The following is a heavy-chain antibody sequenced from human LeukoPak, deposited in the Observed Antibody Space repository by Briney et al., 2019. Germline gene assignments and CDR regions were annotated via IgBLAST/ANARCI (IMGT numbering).Heavy chain of an antibody. CDR2: ISWNSGSI. CDR3: AKGYAYFDY. Sequence: GGSLRLSCAASGFTFDDYAMHWVRQAPGKGLEWVSGISWNSGSIGYADSVKGRFTISRDNAKNSLYLQMNSLRAEDTALYYCAKGYAYFDYWGQGTLVTVSS. D-gene: IGHD5-12*01. V-gene: IGHV3-9*01. CDR1: GFTFDDYA. J-gene: IGHJ4*02.